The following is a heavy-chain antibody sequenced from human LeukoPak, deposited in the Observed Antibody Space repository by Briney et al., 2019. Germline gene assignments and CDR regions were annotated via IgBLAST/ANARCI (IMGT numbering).Heavy chain of an antibody. Sequence: GGSLRLSCTASGFTFNIYAMSWVRQAPGQGLQWVSKISASGDSKSSAASVKGRFTISRDNSKNTVFLQMDSLRAEDTAIYYCAKESGYYASGSYPKNWGQGILVTVSS. D-gene: IGHD3-10*01. CDR2: ISASGDSK. CDR1: GFTFNIYA. J-gene: IGHJ4*02. CDR3: AKESGYYASGSYPKN. V-gene: IGHV3-23*01.